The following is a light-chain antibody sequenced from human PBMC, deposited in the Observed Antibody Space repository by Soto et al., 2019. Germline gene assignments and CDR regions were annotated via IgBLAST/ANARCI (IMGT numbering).Light chain of an antibody. J-gene: IGKJ5*01. CDR2: GAS. CDR1: QSVSNNY. V-gene: IGKV3-20*01. Sequence: IVLTRSPGTLSLSPGERSTLSCSASQSVSNNYLAWYQQKPGQAPRLLIYGASSRATGIPDRFSGSGSGTDFTLTISSLQSEDFAVYYCQQYNNWPPITFGQGTRLEI. CDR3: QQYNNWPPIT.